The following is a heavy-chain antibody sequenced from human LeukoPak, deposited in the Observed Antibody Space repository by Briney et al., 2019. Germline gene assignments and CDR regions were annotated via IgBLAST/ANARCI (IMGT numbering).Heavy chain of an antibody. J-gene: IGHJ3*02. CDR2: IYHSGST. CDR1: GGSISSGHSS. D-gene: IGHD1-26*01. Sequence: PSQTLSLTCAVSGGSISSGHSSWNWFRQPPGKGLEWIGYIYHSGSTYYNPSLKSRVAISVDRSKNQFSLKLRSVTAADTALYYCARGGTAFDIWGQGTMVTVSP. V-gene: IGHV4-30-2*01. CDR3: ARGGTAFDI.